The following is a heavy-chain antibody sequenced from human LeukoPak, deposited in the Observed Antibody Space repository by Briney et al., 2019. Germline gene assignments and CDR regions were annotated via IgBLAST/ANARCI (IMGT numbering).Heavy chain of an antibody. V-gene: IGHV1-46*01. Sequence: ASVKVSCKASGCTFTSYYMHWVRQAPGQGLEWMGIINPSGGSTSYAQKFQGRVTMTRDTSTSTVYMELSSLRSEDTAVYYCARVGAPYSSGWSIFFDYWGQGTLVTVSS. CDR2: INPSGGST. D-gene: IGHD6-19*01. CDR3: ARVGAPYSSGWSIFFDY. CDR1: GCTFTSYY. J-gene: IGHJ4*02.